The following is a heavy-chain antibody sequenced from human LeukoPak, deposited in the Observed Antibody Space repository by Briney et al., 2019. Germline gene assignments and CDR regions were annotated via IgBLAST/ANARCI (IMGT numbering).Heavy chain of an antibody. CDR3: ATPPTVTRNY. V-gene: IGHV1-58*02. Sequence: ASVKVSCKAFGFTFTSSAKQWVRQARGQRLEWIGWIVVGSGNTNYAQKFQERVTITRDMSTSTAYMELSSLRSEDTAVYYCATPPTVTRNYWGQGTLVTVSS. CDR2: IVVGSGNT. J-gene: IGHJ4*02. D-gene: IGHD4-17*01. CDR1: GFTFTSSA.